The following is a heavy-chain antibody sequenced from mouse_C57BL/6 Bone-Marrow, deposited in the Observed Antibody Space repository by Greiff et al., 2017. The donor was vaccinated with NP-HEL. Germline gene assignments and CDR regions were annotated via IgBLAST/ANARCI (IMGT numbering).Heavy chain of an antibody. CDR3: SIYYYGSSYFYWYFDV. Sequence: VQLQQSGPELVKPGASVKISCKASGYAFSSSWMNWVKQRPGKGLEWIGRIYPGDGDTNYNGKFKGKATLTADKSSSTAYMQLSSLTSEDSAVYFCSIYYYGSSYFYWYFDVWGTGTTVTVSS. V-gene: IGHV1-82*01. J-gene: IGHJ1*03. CDR2: IYPGDGDT. CDR1: GYAFSSSW. D-gene: IGHD1-1*01.